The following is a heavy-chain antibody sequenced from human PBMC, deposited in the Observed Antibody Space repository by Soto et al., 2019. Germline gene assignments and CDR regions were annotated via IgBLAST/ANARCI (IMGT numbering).Heavy chain of an antibody. CDR3: ASSLLVGYGLEGESD. V-gene: IGHV1-18*01. J-gene: IGHJ4*02. CDR2: ISAYNGNT. Sequence: QVQLVQSGAEVKKPGASVKVSCKASGYTFTSYGISWVRQAPGQGLEWMGWISAYNGNTNYAQKLQGRVTMTTDTSXSTAYTELRSLRSDDTAVYYCASSLLVGYGLEGESDWGQGTLVTVSS. CDR1: GYTFTSYG. D-gene: IGHD5-18*01.